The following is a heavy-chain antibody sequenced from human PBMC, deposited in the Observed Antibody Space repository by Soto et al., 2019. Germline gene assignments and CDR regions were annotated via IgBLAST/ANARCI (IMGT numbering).Heavy chain of an antibody. Sequence: ESGGGVVPPGRSLRLSCAASGFTFSSYAMHWVRQAPGKGLEWVAVISYDGSNKYYADSVKGRFTISRDNSKNTLFLQMNSLRSEDTSVYYCARDRGRGTYYYYGMDVWGQGTPVTVSS. D-gene: IGHD3-16*01. CDR1: GFTFSSYA. J-gene: IGHJ6*02. CDR3: ARDRGRGTYYYYGMDV. V-gene: IGHV3-30-3*01. CDR2: ISYDGSNK.